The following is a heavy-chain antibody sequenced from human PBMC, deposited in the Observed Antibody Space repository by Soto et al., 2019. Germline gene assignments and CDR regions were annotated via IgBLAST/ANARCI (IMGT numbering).Heavy chain of an antibody. Sequence: SETLSLTCTVSGGSISRNYWTWIRQHPGKGLAWIGYVYNSRSTNYNPSLKSRVTISEDKSKSQFSLKVNSMTAADTAVYYCARYRREAVAGYTLDNWGQGILVTVS. CDR3: ARYRREAVAGYTLDN. CDR1: GGSISRNY. V-gene: IGHV4-59*01. D-gene: IGHD6-13*01. CDR2: VYNSRST. J-gene: IGHJ4*02.